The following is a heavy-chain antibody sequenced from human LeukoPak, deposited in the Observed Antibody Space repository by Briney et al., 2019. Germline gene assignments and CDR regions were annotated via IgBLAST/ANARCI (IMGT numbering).Heavy chain of an antibody. CDR3: ARETPDYGSGSYYD. J-gene: IGHJ4*02. D-gene: IGHD3-10*01. V-gene: IGHV4-34*01. CDR1: GGSFSGYY. Sequence: SETLSLTCAVYGGSFSGYYWSWIRQPPGKGLEWIGEINHSGSTNYNPSLKSRVTISVDTSKNQFSLKLSSVTPADTAVYYCARETPDYGSGSYYDWGQGTLVTVSS. CDR2: INHSGST.